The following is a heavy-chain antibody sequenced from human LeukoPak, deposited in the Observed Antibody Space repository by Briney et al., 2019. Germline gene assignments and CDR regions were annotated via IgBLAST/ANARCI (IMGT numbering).Heavy chain of an antibody. CDR3: AKDPVPAATPDWFDP. V-gene: IGHV3-21*04. CDR2: ISSSSSYI. D-gene: IGHD2-2*01. Sequence: GGSLRLSCAASGFTFSSYSMNWVRQAPGKGLEWVSSISSSSSYIYYADSVKGRFTISRDNAKNTLYLQMNSLRAEDTAVYYCAKDPVPAATPDWFDPWGQGTLVTVSS. CDR1: GFTFSSYS. J-gene: IGHJ5*02.